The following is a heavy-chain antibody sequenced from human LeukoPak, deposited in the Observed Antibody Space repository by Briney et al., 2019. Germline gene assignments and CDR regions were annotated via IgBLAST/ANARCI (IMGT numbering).Heavy chain of an antibody. D-gene: IGHD3-22*01. CDR2: IWCDGSNK. Sequence: GGSLRLSCAASGFTFSSYGMHWVRQAPGKGLEWVAVIWCDGSNKYYADSVKGRFTISRDNSKNTLYLQMNSLRAEDTAVYYCASEDSSGYTLGHWGQGTLVTVSS. V-gene: IGHV3-33*01. J-gene: IGHJ1*01. CDR3: ASEDSSGYTLGH. CDR1: GFTFSSYG.